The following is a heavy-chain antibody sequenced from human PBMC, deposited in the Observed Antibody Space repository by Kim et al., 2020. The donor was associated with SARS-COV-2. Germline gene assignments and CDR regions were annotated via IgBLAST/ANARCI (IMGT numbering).Heavy chain of an antibody. J-gene: IGHJ6*02. CDR2: IYPSGST. D-gene: IGHD3-16*01. Sequence: SETLSLTCTVSGGSLSCVSCYWTWIRQPAGRGLEWIGRIYPSGSTNYNPSLKSRVTILVDTSKHQFSLKLSSVTAADTAGYYCAGECTRPTALGGYYYCDRYLGGRGTAVTVSS. CDR1: GGSLSCVSCY. V-gene: IGHV4-61*02. CDR3: AGECTRPTALGGYYYCDRYL.